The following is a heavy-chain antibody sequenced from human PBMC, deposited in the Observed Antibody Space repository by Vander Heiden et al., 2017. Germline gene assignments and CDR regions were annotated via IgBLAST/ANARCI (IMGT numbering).Heavy chain of an antibody. J-gene: IGHJ2*01. CDR3: AKDTSLGYYYFDL. D-gene: IGHD2-8*01. Sequence: EVQLLESGGGLVQPGGSLRLSCADSGFPFSSYAMRWVRQAPGKGLEWVSVIGDSGGDTYYADSVKGRFTISRDNAKNSLYLQMNSLRAEDTAVYYCAKDTSLGYYYFDLWGRGTLVTVSS. CDR1: GFPFSSYA. V-gene: IGHV3-23*01. CDR2: IGDSGGDT.